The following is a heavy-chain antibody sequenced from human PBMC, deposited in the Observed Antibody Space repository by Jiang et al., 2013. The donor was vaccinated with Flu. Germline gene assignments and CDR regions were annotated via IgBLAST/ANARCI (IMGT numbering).Heavy chain of an antibody. CDR3: AREVAAAYYYGMDV. CDR2: TYYRSKWYN. Sequence: SAAWNWIRQSPSRGLEWLGRTYYRSKWYNDYAVSVKSRITINPDTSKNQFSLQLNSVTPEDTAVYYCAREVAAAYYYGMDVWGQGTTVTVSS. CDR1: SAA. V-gene: IGHV6-1*01. D-gene: IGHD6-13*01. J-gene: IGHJ6*02.